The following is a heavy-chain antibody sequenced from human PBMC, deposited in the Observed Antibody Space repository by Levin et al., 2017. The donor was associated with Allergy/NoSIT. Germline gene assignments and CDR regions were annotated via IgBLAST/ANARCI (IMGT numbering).Heavy chain of an antibody. J-gene: IGHJ5*02. D-gene: IGHD2-2*01. Sequence: ASVKVSCKASGYSFSTYGINWVRQAPGQGLEWMGWISVYNGDTKYAQKFQGRVSMTTDTSTSTAYMEVRSLRSDDTAVFYCARDRAPYCTSSNCFRGNWFDPWGQGTLVTVSS. V-gene: IGHV1-18*01. CDR1: GYSFSTYG. CDR3: ARDRAPYCTSSNCFRGNWFDP. CDR2: ISVYNGDT.